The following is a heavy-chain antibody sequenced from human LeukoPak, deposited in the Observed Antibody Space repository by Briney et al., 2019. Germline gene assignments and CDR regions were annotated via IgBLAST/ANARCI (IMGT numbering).Heavy chain of an antibody. CDR3: ARDYASDY. V-gene: IGHV3-48*03. CDR1: GFTFSRYE. D-gene: IGHD3-10*01. J-gene: IGHJ4*02. CDR2: ISRSGYTI. Sequence: GGSLILSCAASGFTFSRYEMKWVRQAPGKGLELVSYISRSGYTIYFAYSVKGRFTISRCNAKNSLYLQMSSLSAEDTAVYYCARDYASDYWGQGTLVTVSS.